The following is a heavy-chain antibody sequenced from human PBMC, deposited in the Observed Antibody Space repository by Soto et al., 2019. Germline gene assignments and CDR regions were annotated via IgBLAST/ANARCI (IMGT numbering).Heavy chain of an antibody. J-gene: IGHJ1*01. V-gene: IGHV1-8*01. CDR1: GYTFTSYD. CDR3: GRGVDIVVVPPAHTRLLGI. D-gene: IGHD2-2*03. Sequence: ASVKVSCKASGYTFTSYDINWVRQATGQGLEWMGWMNPNSGNTGYAQKFQGRVTMTRNTSISTAYMELSSLRSEDTAVYYCGRGVDIVVVPPAHTRLLGIWAQGKMAPVSS. CDR2: MNPNSGNT.